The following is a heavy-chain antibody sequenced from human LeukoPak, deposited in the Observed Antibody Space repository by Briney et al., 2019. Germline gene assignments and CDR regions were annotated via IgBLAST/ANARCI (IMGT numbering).Heavy chain of an antibody. J-gene: IGHJ4*02. V-gene: IGHV1-69*06. CDR1: GGTFSSYA. CDR3: ARDHPPNGSGSYYDPTFDY. Sequence: SVKVSCKASGGTFSSYAISWVRQAPGQGLEWMGGIIPIFGTANYAQKFQGRVTITADKSTSTAYMELSSLRSEDTAVYYCARDHPPNGSGSYYDPTFDYWGQGTLVTVSS. D-gene: IGHD3-10*01. CDR2: IIPIFGTA.